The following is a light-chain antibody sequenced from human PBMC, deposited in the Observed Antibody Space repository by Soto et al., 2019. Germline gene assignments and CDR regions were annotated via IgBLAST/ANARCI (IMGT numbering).Light chain of an antibody. V-gene: IGKV3-11*01. CDR2: EAS. CDR3: QQRSDWPWT. CDR1: QSVSSY. J-gene: IGKJ1*01. Sequence: EIVLTQSPATLSLSPGERATLSCRASQSVSSYLAWYQQKPGQAPRLLMYEASTRATGIPARFSGGGSGTDFPLTISSLEPEDFAVYYCQQRSDWPWTFGQGTKVDIK.